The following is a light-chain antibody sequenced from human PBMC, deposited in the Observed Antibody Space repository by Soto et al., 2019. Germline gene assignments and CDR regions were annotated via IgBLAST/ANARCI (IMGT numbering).Light chain of an antibody. CDR3: QQYGSSPST. V-gene: IGKV3-20*01. CDR2: GAS. Sequence: EIVLTQSPGTLSLSPGERATLSCRASQSVSSSYLAWYQQKPGQAPRLLIYGASSWATGIPDRFSGSGSGTDFTLTISRLEPEDFAVYYCQQYGSSPSTFGQGTRLE. J-gene: IGKJ5*01. CDR1: QSVSSSY.